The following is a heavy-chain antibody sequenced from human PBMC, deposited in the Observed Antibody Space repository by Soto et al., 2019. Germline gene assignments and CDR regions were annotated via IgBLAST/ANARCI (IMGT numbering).Heavy chain of an antibody. CDR1: GFTFSSYA. V-gene: IGHV3-23*01. J-gene: IGHJ5*02. D-gene: IGHD6-13*01. CDR3: AKETSIAAALNWFDP. Sequence: EVQLLESGGGLVQPGGSLRLSCAASGFTFSSYAMSWVRQAPGKGLEWVSAISGSGGSTYYADSVKGRFTISRDNSKNTLDLQMTRLRAEDTAVYYCAKETSIAAALNWFDPWGQGTLVTVSS. CDR2: ISGSGGST.